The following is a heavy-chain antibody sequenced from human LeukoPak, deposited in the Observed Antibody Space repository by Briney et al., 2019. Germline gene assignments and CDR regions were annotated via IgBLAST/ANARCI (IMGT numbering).Heavy chain of an antibody. V-gene: IGHV1-46*01. CDR2: INPSGGST. CDR1: EYTFTSYY. Sequence: ASVKVSCKASEYTFTSYYMHWVRQAPRQGLEWMGIINPSGGSTSYAQKFQGRVTMTRDTSTSTVYMELSSLRSEDTAMYYCARDRPRSYYDSSGYYAPLDYWGQGTLVTVSS. D-gene: IGHD3-22*01. CDR3: ARDRPRSYYDSSGYYAPLDY. J-gene: IGHJ4*02.